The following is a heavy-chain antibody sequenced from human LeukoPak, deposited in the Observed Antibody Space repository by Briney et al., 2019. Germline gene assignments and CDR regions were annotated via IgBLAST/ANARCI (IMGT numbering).Heavy chain of an antibody. CDR1: GGSFSGYY. CDR2: INHSGST. Sequence: KPSETLSLTCAVYGGSFSGYYWSWIRQPPGKGLEWIGEINHSGSTNYNPSLKSRVTISVDTSKNQFSLKLSSATAADTAVYYCARGEPHYYYDSSGYYYPWGQGTLVTVSS. V-gene: IGHV4-34*01. J-gene: IGHJ5*02. CDR3: ARGEPHYYYDSSGYYYP. D-gene: IGHD3-22*01.